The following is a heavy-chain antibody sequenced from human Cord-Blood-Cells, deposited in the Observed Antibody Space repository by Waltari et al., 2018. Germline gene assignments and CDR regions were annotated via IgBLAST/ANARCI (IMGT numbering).Heavy chain of an antibody. J-gene: IGHJ5*02. CDR1: GGTFSSYA. CDR2: IIPIFGTA. V-gene: IGHV1-69*01. D-gene: IGHD3-3*01. Sequence: QVQLVQSGAEVKKPGSSVKVSCQASGGTFSSYAISWVRQAPGHGLEWMGGIIPIFGTANYAQKFQGRVTITADESTSTAYMELSSLRSEDTAVYYCARDSKRITIFGVVYNWFDPWGQGTLVTVSS. CDR3: ARDSKRITIFGVVYNWFDP.